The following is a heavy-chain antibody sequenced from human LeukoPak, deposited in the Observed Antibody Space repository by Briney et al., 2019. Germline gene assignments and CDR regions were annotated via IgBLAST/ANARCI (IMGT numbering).Heavy chain of an antibody. D-gene: IGHD4-23*01. CDR1: GGAFISHT. V-gene: IGHV1-69*13. CDR3: ARGWLAETTVVTPYNY. Sequence: SVKVSCKASGGAFISHTISWVRQAPGQGLEWMGGIIPIFGTANYAQKFQGRVTITADESTSTAYMEVSSLRSEDTAVYYCARGWLAETTVVTPYNYWGQGTLVTVSS. CDR2: IIPIFGTA. J-gene: IGHJ4*02.